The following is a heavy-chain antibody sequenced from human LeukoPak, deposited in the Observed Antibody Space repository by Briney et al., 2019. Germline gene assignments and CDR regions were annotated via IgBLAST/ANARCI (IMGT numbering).Heavy chain of an antibody. CDR2: INHSGST. D-gene: IGHD6-13*01. CDR1: GGSFSGYY. Sequence: SETLSLTCAVYGGSFSGYYWSWIRQPPGKGLEWIGEINHSGSTNYNPSLKSRATISVDTSKNQFSLKLSSVTATDTAVYYCASGGSSSWYRWFDPWGQGTLVTVSS. J-gene: IGHJ5*02. CDR3: ASGGSSSWYRWFDP. V-gene: IGHV4-34*01.